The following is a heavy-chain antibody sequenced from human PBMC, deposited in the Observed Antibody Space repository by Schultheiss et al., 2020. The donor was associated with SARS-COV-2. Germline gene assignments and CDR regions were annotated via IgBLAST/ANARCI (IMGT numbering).Heavy chain of an antibody. CDR2: INHSGST. CDR3: ARGGAARQPPPV. V-gene: IGHV4-34*01. D-gene: IGHD6-6*01. Sequence: SETLSLTCAVYGGSFRGYYWNWIRQPPGKGLEWIGEINHSGSTNYNPSLKSRLSISVDTSKNQFSLKVSSVTAADTALYYCARGGAARQPPPVWGQGTLVTVSS. J-gene: IGHJ4*02. CDR1: GGSFRGYY.